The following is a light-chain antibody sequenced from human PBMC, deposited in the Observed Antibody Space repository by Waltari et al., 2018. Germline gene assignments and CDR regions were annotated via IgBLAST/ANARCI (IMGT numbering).Light chain of an antibody. CDR1: TANIGSNT. CDR3: AAWDDGLNGWV. CDR2: TNS. V-gene: IGLV1-44*01. Sequence: QSVLTQPPSASGSPGQRVTISCSGSTANIGSNTVNWYQQIPGPAPKLLIYTNSQRPSGVPDRFSGSKSGTSGFLAISGLQSEDEADYYCAAWDDGLNGWVFGGRTRVSVL. J-gene: IGLJ3*02.